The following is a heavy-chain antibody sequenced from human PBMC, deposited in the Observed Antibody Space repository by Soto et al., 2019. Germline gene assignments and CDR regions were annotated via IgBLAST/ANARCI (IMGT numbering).Heavy chain of an antibody. D-gene: IGHD1-26*01. V-gene: IGHV3-13*01. CDR2: IGTAGDT. J-gene: IGHJ4*02. CDR1: GFTFSSYD. CDR3: ARDAVGATTYYVDY. Sequence: GGSLRLSCAASGFTFSSYDMHWVRQATGKGLEWVSAIGTAGDTYYPGSVKGRFTISRENAKNSLYLQMNSLRAEDTAVYYCARDAVGATTYYVDYWGQATLVTVCS.